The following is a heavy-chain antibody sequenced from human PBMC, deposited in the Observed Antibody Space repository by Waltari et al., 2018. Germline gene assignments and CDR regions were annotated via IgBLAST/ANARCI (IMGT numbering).Heavy chain of an antibody. CDR2: MNPNSGNT. Sequence: QVQLVQSGAEVKKPGASVKVSCKASGYTFTSYDINWVRQATGQGLEWMGWMNPNSGNTGYAQMFQGRVTITRNPSISTAYMVLSSLRSEDTAVYYCARGVGRRDGFPGGYWGQGTLVTVSS. CDR1: GYTFTSYD. D-gene: IGHD1-26*01. V-gene: IGHV1-8*03. J-gene: IGHJ4*02. CDR3: ARGVGRRDGFPGGY.